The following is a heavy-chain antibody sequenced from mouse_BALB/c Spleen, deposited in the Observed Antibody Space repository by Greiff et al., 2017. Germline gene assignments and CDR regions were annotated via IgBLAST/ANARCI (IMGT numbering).Heavy chain of an antibody. CDR2: INPNYDST. CDR1: GYTFTDYN. J-gene: IGHJ1*01. V-gene: IGHV1-18*01. D-gene: IGHD3-1*01. CDR3: ARGRGYLRGYFDV. Sequence: VQLQQFGAELVKPGASVKISRKASGYTFTDYNMDWVKQSHGKSLEWIGDINPNYDSTSYNQKFKGKATLTVDKSSSTAYMELRSLTSEHTAVYYCARGRGYLRGYFDVWGAGTTVTVSS.